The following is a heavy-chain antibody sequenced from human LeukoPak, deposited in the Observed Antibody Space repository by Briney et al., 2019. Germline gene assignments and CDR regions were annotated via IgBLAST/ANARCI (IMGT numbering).Heavy chain of an antibody. Sequence: SETLSLTCSVSGGSMKNSFWSWIRQPSGKGLEWIGYVSDTGITNSNPSLKSRVTFSIDTSKDQFYLKLRSVTAADTALYFCARNRFQLSGAYWFDPWGRGTLVTVSS. D-gene: IGHD2/OR15-2a*01. CDR3: ARNRFQLSGAYWFDP. CDR1: GGSMKNSF. V-gene: IGHV4-59*01. CDR2: VSDTGIT. J-gene: IGHJ5*02.